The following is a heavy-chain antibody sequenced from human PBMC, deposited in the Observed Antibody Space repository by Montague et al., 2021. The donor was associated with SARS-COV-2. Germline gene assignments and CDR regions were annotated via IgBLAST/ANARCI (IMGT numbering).Heavy chain of an antibody. CDR3: ARAYCGGDCYFYWYFDL. CDR1: GDSVSSNIAT. Sequence: CAISGDSVSSNIATWNWIRQSPSGGLEWLGRTYYRSKWYNDYAVSVKSRVIINPDTSNNRISLQLNSVTPEDTAVYYCARAYCGGDCYFYWYFDLWGRGTLLTVS. V-gene: IGHV6-1*01. CDR2: TYYRSKWYN. J-gene: IGHJ2*01. D-gene: IGHD2-21*02.